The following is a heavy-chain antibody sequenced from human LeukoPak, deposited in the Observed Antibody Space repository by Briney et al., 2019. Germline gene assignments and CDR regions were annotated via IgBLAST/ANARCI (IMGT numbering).Heavy chain of an antibody. CDR1: GGSISSYY. J-gene: IGHJ5*02. V-gene: IGHV4-59*01. D-gene: IGHD6-19*01. CDR3: ARDRERQWLRGTMVLGFDP. CDR2: IYYSGST. Sequence: ASETLSLTCTVSGGSISSYYWSWIRQPPGKGLEWIGYIYYSGSTNYNPSLKSRVTISVDTSKNQFSLKLSSVTAADTAVYYCARDRERQWLRGTMVLGFDPWGQGTLVTVSS.